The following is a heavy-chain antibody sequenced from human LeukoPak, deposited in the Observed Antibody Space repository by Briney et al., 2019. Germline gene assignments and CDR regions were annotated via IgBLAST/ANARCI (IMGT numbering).Heavy chain of an antibody. D-gene: IGHD3-9*01. Sequence: PGGSLRLSCAASGFTFTTYSMHWVRQPPGKGLEWVAFIRYDGSNKHYADSVKGRFTISRDNSKNTLNLQMNSLRAEDTAVYYCARLTGYPRGIQFDYWGQGTLVTVSS. V-gene: IGHV3-30*02. CDR1: GFTFTTYS. CDR3: ARLTGYPRGIQFDY. J-gene: IGHJ4*02. CDR2: IRYDGSNK.